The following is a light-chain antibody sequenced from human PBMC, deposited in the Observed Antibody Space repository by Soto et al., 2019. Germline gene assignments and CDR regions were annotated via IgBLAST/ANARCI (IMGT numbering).Light chain of an antibody. CDR1: QNIRNW. CDR3: QQYNTYST. J-gene: IGKJ5*01. CDR2: YAS. V-gene: IGKV1-5*01. Sequence: IQMTQSPSAVSASVGDSVTITCRASQNIRNWLAWYQQKPGKAPNPLIYYASSLKSGVPARFSGSGSGTEFTLTISSLQPDDFATYYCQQYNTYSTFGQGTLLEI.